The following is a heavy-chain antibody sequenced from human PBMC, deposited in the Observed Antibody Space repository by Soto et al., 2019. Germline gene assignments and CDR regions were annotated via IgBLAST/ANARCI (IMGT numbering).Heavy chain of an antibody. J-gene: IGHJ5*02. Sequence: QVQLVESGGGVVQPGRSLRLSCAASGFTFSSYGMHWVRQAPDKGLEWVAFISYDGGNKYYADSVKGRFTISRDNSKNTLYLQMNSLRAEDTAVYYCAKDGGASYYDNWFDPWGQGTLVTVSS. V-gene: IGHV3-30*18. CDR2: ISYDGGNK. D-gene: IGHD1-26*01. CDR3: AKDGGASYYDNWFDP. CDR1: GFTFSSYG.